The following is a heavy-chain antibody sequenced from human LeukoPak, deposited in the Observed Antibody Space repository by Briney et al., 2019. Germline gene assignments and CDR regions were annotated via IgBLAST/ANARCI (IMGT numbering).Heavy chain of an antibody. J-gene: IGHJ4*02. CDR1: GGSISSSNYH. CDR3: VMMTFGSCGD. D-gene: IGHD3-16*01. V-gene: IGHV4-39*01. Sequence: SETLSLTCSVPGGSISSSNYHWGWVRQPPGKGLEWIGTIYYTATTYYNPSLKSRLTISVDTSRNQFSLKLTSVTAADTAVYYCVMMTFGSCGDWGQGTLVTVSS. CDR2: IYYTATT.